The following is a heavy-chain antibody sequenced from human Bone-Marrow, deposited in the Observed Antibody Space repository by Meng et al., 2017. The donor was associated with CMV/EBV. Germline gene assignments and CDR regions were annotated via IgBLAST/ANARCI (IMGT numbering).Heavy chain of an antibody. V-gene: IGHV1-46*01. Sequence: ASVKVSCKASGFTLTNYYIHWVRQAPGQGLEFVGIINPTDGSTTYAQNFQGRVTMTRDTSTSTVYMELSSLRSEDSAVYYCARDVYGDYDAAFDIWGQGTMVTVSS. CDR2: INPTDGST. CDR3: ARDVYGDYDAAFDI. J-gene: IGHJ3*02. D-gene: IGHD4-17*01. CDR1: GFTLTNYY.